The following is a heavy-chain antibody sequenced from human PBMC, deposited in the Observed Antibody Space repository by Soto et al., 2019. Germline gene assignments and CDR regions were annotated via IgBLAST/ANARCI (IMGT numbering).Heavy chain of an antibody. V-gene: IGHV4-4*02. CDR3: ASRDPGTSVDY. D-gene: IGHD1-7*01. Sequence: SETLSLTCAVSGGSFTSNNWWTWVRQPPGQGLEWIGEIYRTGSTNYNPSLKSRVTMSLDKSENQFSLKVTSLTAADTAVYYCASRDPGTSVDYWGQGTLVTVSS. J-gene: IGHJ4*02. CDR2: IYRTGST. CDR1: GGSFTSNNW.